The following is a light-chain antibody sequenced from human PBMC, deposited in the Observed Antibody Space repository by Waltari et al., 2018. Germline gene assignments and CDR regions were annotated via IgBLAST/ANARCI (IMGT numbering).Light chain of an antibody. CDR2: DVE. CDR1: YSDIGRYNF. Sequence: QSALTQPASVSGSIGQSLTISCTGAYSDIGRYNFVSWYQQYPGKAPKLIIYDVENRPPGISHRFSGSKSGNTASLTISGLQSEDEADYYCRSHTSNTYLGVFGTGTRVLVL. CDR3: RSHTSNTYLGV. V-gene: IGLV2-14*03. J-gene: IGLJ1*01.